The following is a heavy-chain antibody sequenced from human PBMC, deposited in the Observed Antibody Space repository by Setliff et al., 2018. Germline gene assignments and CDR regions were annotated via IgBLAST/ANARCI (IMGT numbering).Heavy chain of an antibody. D-gene: IGHD2-21*02. Sequence: GESLKISCQGSGYTFTNYWIGWVRQKPGKGLEWMGVVYPSDSDTRYSPSFQGQVAFSADKSISTAFLQWNSLKASDTAVYYCARLGTADAFDIWGQGTMVTVSS. J-gene: IGHJ3*02. CDR1: GYTFTNYW. CDR3: ARLGTADAFDI. V-gene: IGHV5-51*01. CDR2: VYPSDSDT.